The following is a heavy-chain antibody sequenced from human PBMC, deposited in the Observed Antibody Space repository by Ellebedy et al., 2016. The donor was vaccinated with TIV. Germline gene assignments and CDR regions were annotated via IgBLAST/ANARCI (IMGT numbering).Heavy chain of an antibody. D-gene: IGHD2/OR15-2a*01. CDR1: GGSFSGYY. J-gene: IGHJ3*02. Sequence: MPSETLSLTCAVYGGSFSGYYWSWIRQPPGKGLEWIGEINHSGSTNYNPSLKSRVTISVDTSKNQFSLKLSSVTAADTAVYYCARQRAFLRIDAFDIWGQGTMVTVSS. V-gene: IGHV4-34*01. CDR2: INHSGST. CDR3: ARQRAFLRIDAFDI.